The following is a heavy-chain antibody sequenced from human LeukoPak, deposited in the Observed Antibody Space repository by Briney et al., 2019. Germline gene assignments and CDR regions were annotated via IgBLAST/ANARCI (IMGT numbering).Heavy chain of an antibody. CDR1: GYSLTGYY. CDR3: AREDHYYGSGSYQNWFDP. Sequence: ASVKVSCKASGYSLTGYYMHWVRQAPGQGLEWMGWINPNSGGTNYAQKFQGRVTMTRDTSISTAYMELSRLRSDDTAVYYCAREDHYYGSGSYQNWFDPWGQGTLVTVSS. CDR2: INPNSGGT. V-gene: IGHV1-2*02. J-gene: IGHJ5*02. D-gene: IGHD3-10*01.